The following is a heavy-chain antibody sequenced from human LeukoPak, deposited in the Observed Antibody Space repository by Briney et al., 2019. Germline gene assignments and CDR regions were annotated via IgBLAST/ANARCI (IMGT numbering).Heavy chain of an antibody. V-gene: IGHV3-64D*06. D-gene: IGHD6-13*01. CDR3: VKGQQPREVDY. CDR1: GFTFSKYA. Sequence: GGSLRLSCAASGFTFSKYAMNWVRQAPGKGLEYVSAISSNGGSTYYADSVKGRFTISRDNSKNTLYLQMSSLRAEDTAVYYCVKGQQPREVDYWGQGTLVTVSS. J-gene: IGHJ4*02. CDR2: ISSNGGST.